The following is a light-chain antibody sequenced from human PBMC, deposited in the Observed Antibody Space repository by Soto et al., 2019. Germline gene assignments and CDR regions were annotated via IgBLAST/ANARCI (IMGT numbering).Light chain of an antibody. Sequence: AIRMTQSPSSFSASTGDRVTITCRASQGISSYLAWYQQKPGKAPKLLIYAASTLQSGVPSRFSGSGSGTDFTLTISCLQSEDFATYYCQQRSNWPPNTFGQGTKLEIK. J-gene: IGKJ2*01. V-gene: IGKV1-8*01. CDR1: QGISSY. CDR2: AAS. CDR3: QQRSNWPPNT.